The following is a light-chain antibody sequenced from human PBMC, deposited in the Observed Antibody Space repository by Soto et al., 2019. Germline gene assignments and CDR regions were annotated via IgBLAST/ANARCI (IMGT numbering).Light chain of an antibody. Sequence: NFMLTQPHSVSESPGKTVTISCTCSSGSIASNYVQWYQQRPGSAPTTVIYEDNQRPSGVPDRFSGSIDSSSNSASLTISGLKTEDEADYYCQSYDSSSQVFGGGTKVTVL. CDR2: EDN. V-gene: IGLV6-57*02. CDR1: SGSIASNY. CDR3: QSYDSSSQV. J-gene: IGLJ3*02.